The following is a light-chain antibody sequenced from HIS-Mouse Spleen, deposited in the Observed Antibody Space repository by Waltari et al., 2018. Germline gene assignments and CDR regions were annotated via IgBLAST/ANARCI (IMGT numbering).Light chain of an antibody. CDR2: DAS. V-gene: IGKV1-33*01. CDR3: EQYDNLHRRT. CDR1: QDISNY. Sequence: DIQMTQSPSSLSASVGDRVTITCQACQDISNYLNWYQQQPGKAPKLLIYDASNLETGVPSRFSGSGSGTDFTFTISSLQPEDIATYYCEQYDNLHRRTFGPGTKVDIK. J-gene: IGKJ3*01.